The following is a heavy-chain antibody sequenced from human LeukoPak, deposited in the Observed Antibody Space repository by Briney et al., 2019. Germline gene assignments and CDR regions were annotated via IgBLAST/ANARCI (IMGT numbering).Heavy chain of an antibody. Sequence: ASVKVSCXASGYTFTSYGISWVRQAPGQGLEWMGWISAYNGNTNYAQKLQGRVTMTTDTSTSTAYMELRSLRSDDTAVYYCARAYSNYYYYYMDVWGKGTTVTVSS. CDR2: ISAYNGNT. J-gene: IGHJ6*03. CDR3: ARAYSNYYYYYMDV. D-gene: IGHD4-11*01. V-gene: IGHV1-18*01. CDR1: GYTFTSYG.